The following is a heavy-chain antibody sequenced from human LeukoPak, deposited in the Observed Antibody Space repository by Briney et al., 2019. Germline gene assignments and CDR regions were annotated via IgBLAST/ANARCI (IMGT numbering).Heavy chain of an antibody. CDR1: GFTDSSNY. CDR2: IYSGGST. J-gene: IGHJ6*02. CDR3: ARDRYYDILTGYYTYYGMDV. V-gene: IGHV3-53*01. D-gene: IGHD3-9*01. Sequence: PGGSLRLSCAASGFTDSSNYMSWVRQAPGKGLEWVSVIYSGGSTYYADSVKGRFTISRDNSKNTLYLQMNSLRAEDTAVYYCARDRYYDILTGYYTYYGMDVWGQGTTVTVSS.